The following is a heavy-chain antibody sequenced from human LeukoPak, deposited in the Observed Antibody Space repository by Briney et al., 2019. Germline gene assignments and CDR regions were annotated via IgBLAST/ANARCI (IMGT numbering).Heavy chain of an antibody. V-gene: IGHV1-24*01. D-gene: IGHD3-3*01. CDR1: GNSLSELS. CDR3: TTRSGDFWSGFVN. Sequence: ASVKVSCKVSGNSLSELSIQWVRQAPGKGLECMGGLDPEEAKLDYAQNFQGRVTMTEDTSTQTAYMERSGLTSDDTAVYYCTTRSGDFWSGFVNWGQGTLVTVSS. J-gene: IGHJ4*02. CDR2: LDPEEAKL.